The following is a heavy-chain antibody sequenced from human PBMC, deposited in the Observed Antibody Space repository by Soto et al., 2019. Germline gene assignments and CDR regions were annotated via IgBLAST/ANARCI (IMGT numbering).Heavy chain of an antibody. V-gene: IGHV3-23*01. J-gene: IGHJ4*02. D-gene: IGHD3-9*01. Sequence: GGSLRLSCAASGFTLAKYTMGWVRQAPGKGLEWVAESYSTGGTEYADSVKGRFTIFRDNSKSTLLLQMNSLGVGDTALYYCARDREPDGIWTFDSWGQGTLVTVSS. CDR1: GFTLAKYT. CDR2: SYSTGGT. CDR3: ARDREPDGIWTFDS.